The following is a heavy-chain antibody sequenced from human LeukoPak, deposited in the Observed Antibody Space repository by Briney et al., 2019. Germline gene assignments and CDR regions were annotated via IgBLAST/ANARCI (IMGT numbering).Heavy chain of an antibody. Sequence: SETLSLTCTVSGGSISSYYWRWIRQPPGKGLEWIGYIYYSGSTNYNPSLKSRVTISVDTSKNQFSLKLSSVTAADTAVYYCAGHLYYYDSSGPFDIWGQGTMVTVSS. CDR1: GGSISSYY. CDR2: IYYSGST. CDR3: AGHLYYYDSSGPFDI. V-gene: IGHV4-59*01. D-gene: IGHD3-22*01. J-gene: IGHJ3*02.